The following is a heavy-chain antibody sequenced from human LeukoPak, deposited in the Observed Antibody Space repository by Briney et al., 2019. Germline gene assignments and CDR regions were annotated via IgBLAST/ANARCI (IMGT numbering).Heavy chain of an antibody. J-gene: IGHJ3*02. CDR2: ISSSSSYI. CDR3: ARPIAVAEGTQDAFDI. V-gene: IGHV3-21*01. D-gene: IGHD6-19*01. CDR1: GFSFSSYS. Sequence: PGGSLRLSCAASGFSFSSYSMNWVRQAPGKRLEWVASISSSSSYIYYADSVKARFTLSRDNAKNQLYLQMTSLRADDTAVSYCARPIAVAEGTQDAFDIWGQGTMVTVSS.